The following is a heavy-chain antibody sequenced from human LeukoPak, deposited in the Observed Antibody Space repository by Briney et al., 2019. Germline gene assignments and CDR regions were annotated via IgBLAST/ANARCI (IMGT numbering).Heavy chain of an antibody. D-gene: IGHD5-24*01. CDR1: GFSFSRYW. V-gene: IGHV3-74*01. CDR2: IKSDGSIT. Sequence: PGGSLRLSCAASGFSFSRYWMHCVRQAPGKGLVWISRIKSDGSITNYADSVRGRFTVSRDNAKNTLYLQMNSLRAENTAVYHCASLSYDGNNHGTWGQGTPVTVSS. J-gene: IGHJ1*01. CDR3: ASLSYDGNNHGT.